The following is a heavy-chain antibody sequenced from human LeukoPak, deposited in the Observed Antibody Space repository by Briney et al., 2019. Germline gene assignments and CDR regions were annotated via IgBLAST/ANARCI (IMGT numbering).Heavy chain of an antibody. CDR3: AREARGSSWGISAFDI. CDR2: IYSGGST. D-gene: IGHD6-13*01. V-gene: IGHV3-66*01. J-gene: IGHJ3*02. Sequence: PGGSLRLSCAASGFTVSSNYMSWVRQAPGKGLEWVSVIYSGGSTHYADSVKGRFTISRDNSKNTLYLQMNSLRAEDTAVHYCAREARGSSWGISAFDIWGQGTMVTVSS. CDR1: GFTVSSNY.